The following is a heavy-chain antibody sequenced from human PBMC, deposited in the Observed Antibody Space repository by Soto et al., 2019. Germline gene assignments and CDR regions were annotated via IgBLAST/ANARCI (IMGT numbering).Heavy chain of an antibody. V-gene: IGHV4-30-4*01. CDR3: ARNGALDY. D-gene: IGHD2-8*01. CDR2: ILYSGTT. Sequence: QVQLQESGPGLVKPSQTLSLTCTVSGGSISSGDYYWSWIRQPTGKGLEWIGYILYSGTTNYNPSLESRLTISVDTSKHQFALKLTSVTAADTAVYYCARNGALDYWGRGTLVTVSS. CDR1: GGSISSGDYY. J-gene: IGHJ4*02.